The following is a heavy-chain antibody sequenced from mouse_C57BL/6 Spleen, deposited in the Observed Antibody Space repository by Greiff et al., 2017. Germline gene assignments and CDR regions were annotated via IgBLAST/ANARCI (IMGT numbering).Heavy chain of an antibody. CDR2: INPNYGTT. J-gene: IGHJ4*01. V-gene: IGHV1-39*01. Sequence: EVKLLESGPELVKPGASVKISCKASGYSFTDYNMNWVKQSNGKSLEWIGVINPNYGTTSYNQKFKGKATLTVDQASSTAYMQLNSLTSEDSAVYYCARSSTTVVAPYEAMDYWGQGTSVTVSS. CDR3: ARSSTTVVAPYEAMDY. CDR1: GYSFTDYN. D-gene: IGHD1-1*01.